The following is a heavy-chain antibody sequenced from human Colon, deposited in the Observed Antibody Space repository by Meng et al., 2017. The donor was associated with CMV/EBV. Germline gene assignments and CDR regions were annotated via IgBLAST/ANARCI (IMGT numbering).Heavy chain of an antibody. Sequence: GGSLRLSCAASGFTFSIHAMHWVRQAPGKGLEWLAVIIYDGTNEHYADSVKGRFTISRDNSKNTLYLQMNSLTPDDTAVYYFAREKGDDFWSGYWDWGQGTLVTVSS. V-gene: IGHV3-30*04. CDR1: GFTFSIHA. J-gene: IGHJ4*02. D-gene: IGHD3-3*01. CDR3: AREKGDDFWSGYWD. CDR2: IIYDGTNE.